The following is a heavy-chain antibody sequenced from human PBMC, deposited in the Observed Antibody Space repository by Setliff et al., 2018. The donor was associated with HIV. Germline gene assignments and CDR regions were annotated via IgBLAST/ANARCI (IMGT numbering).Heavy chain of an antibody. Sequence: QPGGSLRLSCEASGFTLRSYAMYWVRQAPGKGLEWVAGISGAGATTYYADSVKGRFTISRDNSKDTLYLQMNSLRAEDTAVYYCARVPPQVPGVAFDIWGQGTMVTVSS. J-gene: IGHJ3*02. V-gene: IGHV3-23*01. CDR1: GFTLRSYA. CDR2: ISGAGATT. CDR3: ARVPPQVPGVAFDI. D-gene: IGHD3-10*01.